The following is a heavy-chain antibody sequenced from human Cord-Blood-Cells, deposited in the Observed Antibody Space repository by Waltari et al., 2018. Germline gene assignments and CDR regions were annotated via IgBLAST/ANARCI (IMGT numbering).Heavy chain of an antibody. CDR3: ARQGGLGIKYYFDY. CDR1: Y. V-gene: IGHV4-39*01. Sequence: YWGWIRQPPGKGLEWIGSIYYSGSTYYNPSLKSRVTISVDTSKNQFSLKLSSVTAADTAVYYCARQGGLGIKYYFDYWGQGTLVTVSS. J-gene: IGHJ4*02. D-gene: IGHD7-27*01. CDR2: IYYSGST.